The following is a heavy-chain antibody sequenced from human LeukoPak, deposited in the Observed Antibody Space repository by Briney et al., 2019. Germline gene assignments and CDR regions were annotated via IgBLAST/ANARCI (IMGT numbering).Heavy chain of an antibody. CDR1: GGTLSSYA. CDR2: FDPEDGET. J-gene: IGHJ4*02. CDR3: AAYVLRFLEWLWRD. V-gene: IGHV1-24*01. Sequence: ASVKVSCKASGGTLSSYAISWVRQAPGQGLEWRGGFDPEDGETIYAQKFQGRVTMTEDTSTDTAYMELSSLRSEDTAVYYCAAYVLRFLEWLWRDWGQGTLVTVSS. D-gene: IGHD3-3*01.